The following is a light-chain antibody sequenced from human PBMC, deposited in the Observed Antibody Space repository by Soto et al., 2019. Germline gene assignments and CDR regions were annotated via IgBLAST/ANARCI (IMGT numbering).Light chain of an antibody. CDR3: ETWDTNTWV. J-gene: IGLJ3*02. Sequence: QSVLTQSSSASASLGSSVKLTCTLSSGHSSYIIAWHQQQPGKAPRYLMKLEASGGYDKGSGVPDRFSGSSSGADRYLTISNLQFEDEADYFCETWDTNTWVFGGGTKLTVL. CDR1: SGHSSYI. CDR2: LEASGGY. V-gene: IGLV4-60*02.